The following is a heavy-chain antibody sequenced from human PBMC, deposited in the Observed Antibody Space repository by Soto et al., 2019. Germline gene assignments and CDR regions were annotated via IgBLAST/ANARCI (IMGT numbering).Heavy chain of an antibody. CDR1: EYTFTTYS. CDR2: INPTSSTT. Sequence: ASVKVSCKASEYTFTTYSLHWVRQAPGQGLEWMGIINPTSSTTSDAQKFQGRVTMSIDTSKNQFSLQLNSVTAADTAVYYCARAFAIDWYTYYFDYWGQGPLVTVSS. J-gene: IGHJ4*02. CDR3: ARAFAIDWYTYYFDY. V-gene: IGHV1-46*01. D-gene: IGHD3-9*01.